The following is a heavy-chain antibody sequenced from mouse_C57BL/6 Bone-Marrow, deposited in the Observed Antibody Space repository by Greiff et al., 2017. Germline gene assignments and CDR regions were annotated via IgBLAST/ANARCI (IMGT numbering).Heavy chain of an antibody. D-gene: IGHD2-2*01. CDR1: GYTFTSYW. V-gene: IGHV1-64*01. Sequence: QVQLKQPGAELVKPGASVKLSCKASGYTFTSYWMHWVKQRPGQGLEWIGMIHPTSGSTNYNEKFKSKATLTVDKSSSTAYMQLSSLTSEDSAVYDCARWLYYYAMDYWGQGTSVTVAS. J-gene: IGHJ4*01. CDR2: IHPTSGST. CDR3: ARWLYYYAMDY.